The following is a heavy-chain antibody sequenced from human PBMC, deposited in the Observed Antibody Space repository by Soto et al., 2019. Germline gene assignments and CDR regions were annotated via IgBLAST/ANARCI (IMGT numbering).Heavy chain of an antibody. V-gene: IGHV3-49*04. CDR3: TSRSTEWELQGRYYYGMDV. CDR2: IRSKAYGGTT. D-gene: IGHD1-26*01. J-gene: IGHJ6*02. CDR1: GFTFGDYA. Sequence: HPGGSLRLSCTASGFTFGDYAMSWVRQAPGKGLEWVGFIRSKAYGGTTEYAASVKGRFTISRDDSKSIAYLQMNSLKTEDTAVYYCTSRSTEWELQGRYYYGMDVWGQGTTVTVSS.